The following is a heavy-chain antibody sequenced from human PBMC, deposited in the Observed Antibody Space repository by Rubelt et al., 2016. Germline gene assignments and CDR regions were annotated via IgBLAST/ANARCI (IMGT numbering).Heavy chain of an antibody. CDR2: ISYDGSNK. CDR3: AKDPRKVLGTIEGFDP. V-gene: IGHV3-30*04. Sequence: VQLVESGGGLVKPGRSLRLSCAASGFTFSSYAMHCVRQAPGKGLEWVAVISYDGSNKYYADSVKGRFSISRDNAKNTLYRQMNSLRAEDTAVYYCAKDPRKVLGTIEGFDPWGQGTLVTVSS. J-gene: IGHJ5*02. D-gene: IGHD3-16*01. CDR1: GFTFSSYA.